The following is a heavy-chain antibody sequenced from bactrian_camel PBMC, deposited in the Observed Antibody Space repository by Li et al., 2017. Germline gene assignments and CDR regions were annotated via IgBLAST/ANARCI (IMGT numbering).Heavy chain of an antibody. CDR1: EFTFSSSA. Sequence: VQLVVSGGGLVQPGGSLRLSCAASEFTFSSSAMTWVRQAPGKGLEWVSTVHSSGERTYYTDSVEGRFTISRDNAKNTVSLQMNSLKSEDTAQYYCATGPRLVWEYNYWGQGTQVTVS. CDR2: VHSSGERT. V-gene: IGHV3S40*01. CDR3: ATGPRLVWEYNY. J-gene: IGHJ4*01. D-gene: IGHD4*01.